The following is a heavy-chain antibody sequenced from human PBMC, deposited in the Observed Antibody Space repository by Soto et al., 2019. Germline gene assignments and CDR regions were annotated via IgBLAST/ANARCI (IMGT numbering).Heavy chain of an antibody. J-gene: IGHJ6*02. Sequence: GGSLRLSCAASGFTFDDYTMHWVRQAPGKGLEWVSLISWDGGSTYYADSVKGRFTISRDNSKNSLYLQMNSLRTEDTALYYCAKDMGGPLTSQNIVIPPPHYYYYGMDVWGQGTTVTVSS. CDR3: AKDMGGPLTSQNIVIPPPHYYYYGMDV. V-gene: IGHV3-43*01. CDR2: ISWDGGST. D-gene: IGHD3-16*01. CDR1: GFTFDDYT.